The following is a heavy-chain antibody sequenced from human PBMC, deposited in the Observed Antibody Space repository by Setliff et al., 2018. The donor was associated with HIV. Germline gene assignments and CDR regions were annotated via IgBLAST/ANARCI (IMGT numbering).Heavy chain of an antibody. Sequence: PGGSLRLSCAASGSTFSSYGMHWVRQAPGKGLEWVAVIWYDGSNKYYADSVKGRFTISRDNAKNSLYLQMNSLRAEDTALYYCAKDPVPGIAVAGGGYFDYWGQGTLVTVSS. CDR1: GSTFSSYG. CDR3: AKDPVPGIAVAGGGYFDY. CDR2: IWYDGSNK. D-gene: IGHD6-19*01. V-gene: IGHV3-33*03. J-gene: IGHJ4*02.